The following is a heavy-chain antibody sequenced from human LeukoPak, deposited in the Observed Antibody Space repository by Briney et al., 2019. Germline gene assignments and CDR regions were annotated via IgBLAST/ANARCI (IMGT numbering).Heavy chain of an antibody. CDR2: ISGSGGST. CDR1: GFTFSSYA. V-gene: IGHV3-23*01. J-gene: IGHJ4*02. Sequence: PGGSLRLSCAASGFTFSSYAMSWVRQAPGKGLEWVSAISGSGGSTYYADSVKGRFTISRDNSKNTLYLQMNSLRAEDTAVYYCARGKVDRTRSNFDYWGQGTLVTVSS. CDR3: ARGKVDRTRSNFDY. D-gene: IGHD5-12*01.